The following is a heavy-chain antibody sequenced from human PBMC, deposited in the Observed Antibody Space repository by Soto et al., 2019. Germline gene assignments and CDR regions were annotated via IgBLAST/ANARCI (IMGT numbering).Heavy chain of an antibody. D-gene: IGHD4-17*01. Sequence: EVQLVESGGGLVKPGGSLRLSCATSGFTFSSFDMDWVRQAPGKGLEWVSSIHRASTYIYYADSVRGRFTISRDNAKSSLYLQMNSLTVEDTAVYYCARRAVTNYHFFDYWGQGALVTVSS. CDR3: ARRAVTNYHFFDY. J-gene: IGHJ4*02. CDR1: GFTFSSFD. CDR2: IHRASTYI. V-gene: IGHV3-21*06.